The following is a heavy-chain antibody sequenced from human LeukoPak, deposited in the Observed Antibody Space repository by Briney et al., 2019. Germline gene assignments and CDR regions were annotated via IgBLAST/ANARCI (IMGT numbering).Heavy chain of an antibody. CDR3: ARAQYYFDY. V-gene: IGHV4-59*08. Sequence: SSETLSLTCTVSGGSISSYYWSWIRQPPGKGLEWIGYIYYSGSTNYNPSLKSRVTISVDTSKNQFSLKLSSVTAADTAVYYCARAQYYFDYWGQGTLVTVSS. D-gene: IGHD4-11*01. CDR2: IYYSGST. J-gene: IGHJ4*02. CDR1: GGSISSYY.